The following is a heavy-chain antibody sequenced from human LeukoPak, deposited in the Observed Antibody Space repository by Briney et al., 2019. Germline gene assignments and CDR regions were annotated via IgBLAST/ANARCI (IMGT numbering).Heavy chain of an antibody. CDR3: ARDLRAPHWYFDL. CDR2: ISSNGGST. CDR1: GFTFSSYA. Sequence: GGSLRLSCAASGFTFSSYAMHWVRQAPGKGLEYVSAISSNGGSTYYANSVKGRFTTSRDNSKNTLYLQMGSLRAEDMAVYYCARDLRAPHWYFDLWGRGTLVTVSS. V-gene: IGHV3-64*01. J-gene: IGHJ2*01.